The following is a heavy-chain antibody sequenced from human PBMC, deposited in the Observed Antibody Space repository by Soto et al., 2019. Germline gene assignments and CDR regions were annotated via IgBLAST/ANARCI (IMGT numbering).Heavy chain of an antibody. V-gene: IGHV3-23*01. CDR2: ISGSGGST. J-gene: IGHJ4*02. D-gene: IGHD3-22*01. CDR3: AKDLAAIVVVITYFDY. Sequence: GGSLRLSCAASGFTFSSYAMSWVRQAPGKGLEWVSTISGSGGSTYYADSVKGRIPISRDYSMNSLYLQMNSLRAEDTAVYYCAKDLAAIVVVITYFDYWGQGTLVTVSS. CDR1: GFTFSSYA.